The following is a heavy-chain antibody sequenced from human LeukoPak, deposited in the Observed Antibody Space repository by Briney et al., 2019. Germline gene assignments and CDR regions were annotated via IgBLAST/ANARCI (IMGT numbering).Heavy chain of an antibody. CDR1: GFTLSSYA. Sequence: GGSLRLSCAASGFTLSSYAMSWVRQAPGKGLEWVTFIRYDGNNKYYADSMKGRFTISRDNSKNTLYLQMNSLRPEDTAVYYCAKDRVEWLLGASPDYWGPGTLVTVSS. CDR3: AKDRVEWLLGASPDY. J-gene: IGHJ4*02. V-gene: IGHV3-30*02. D-gene: IGHD3-3*01. CDR2: IRYDGNNK.